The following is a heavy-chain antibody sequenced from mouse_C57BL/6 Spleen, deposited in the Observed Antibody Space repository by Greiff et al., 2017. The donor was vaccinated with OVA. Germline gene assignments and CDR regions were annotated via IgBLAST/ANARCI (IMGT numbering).Heavy chain of an antibody. CDR3: ARRNYGSSYWYFDV. CDR2: ISSGSSTI. J-gene: IGHJ1*03. CDR1: GFTFSDYG. Sequence: EVQLVESGGGLVKPGGSLKLSCAASGFTFSDYGMHWVRQAPEKGLEWVAYISSGSSTIYYADTVKGRFTISRDNAKNTLFLPMTSLRSEDTAMYYCARRNYGSSYWYFDVWGTGTTVTVSS. D-gene: IGHD1-1*01. V-gene: IGHV5-17*01.